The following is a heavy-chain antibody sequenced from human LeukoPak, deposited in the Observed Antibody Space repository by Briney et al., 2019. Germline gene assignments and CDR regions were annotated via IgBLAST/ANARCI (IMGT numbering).Heavy chain of an antibody. V-gene: IGHV5-10-1*01. J-gene: IGHJ4*02. CDR2: IDPSDSYT. CDR1: GYIFTSYW. Sequence: GESLMISGEGAGYIFTSYWSSWVRQMPGKGLEWMGRIDPSDSYTNYSPSFQGHVTISADKSISTAYLQWSSLKASDTAMYYCARLEGFGEFPDYWGQGTLVTVSS. CDR3: ARLEGFGEFPDY. D-gene: IGHD3-10*01.